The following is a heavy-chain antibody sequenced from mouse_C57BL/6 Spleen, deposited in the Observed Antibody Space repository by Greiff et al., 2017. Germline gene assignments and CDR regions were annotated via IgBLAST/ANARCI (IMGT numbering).Heavy chain of an antibody. CDR2: INPNNGGT. V-gene: IGHV1-18*01. CDR1: GYTFTDYN. Sequence: DVKLVESGPELVKPGASVKIPCKASGYTFTDYNMDWVKQSHGKSLEWIGDINPNNGGTIYNQKFKGKATLTVDKSSSTAYMELRSLTSEDTAVYYCARTGIYYGYPAWFAYWGQGTLVTVSA. J-gene: IGHJ3*01. D-gene: IGHD2-2*01. CDR3: ARTGIYYGYPAWFAY.